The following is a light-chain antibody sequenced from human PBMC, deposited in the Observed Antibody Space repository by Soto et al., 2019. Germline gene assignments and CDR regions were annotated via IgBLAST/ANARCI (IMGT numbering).Light chain of an antibody. Sequence: QSALTQPASVSGSPGQSIAISCTGTFSDVGGYDYVSWYQQHPDKAPKLMIYEVTKRPSGVYNRFSGSKSGNTASLTISGLQPEDEADYYCSSHTSGSTLVFGSGTKVTVL. CDR3: SSHTSGSTLV. CDR1: FSDVGGYDY. J-gene: IGLJ1*01. V-gene: IGLV2-14*01. CDR2: EVT.